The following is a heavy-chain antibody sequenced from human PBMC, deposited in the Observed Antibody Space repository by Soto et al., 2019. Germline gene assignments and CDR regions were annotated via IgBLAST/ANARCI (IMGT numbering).Heavy chain of an antibody. D-gene: IGHD1-1*01. CDR3: ANQRDSTTYFDY. J-gene: IGHJ4*02. CDR2: ISYDGSNK. CDR1: GFTFSRYA. Sequence: HPGGSLRLSCAASGFTFSRYAMHWVLQAPGKGLEWVAVISYDGSNKYYADSVKGRFTISVDTSRNQFSLSLPSVTAADTAVFYCANQRDSTTYFDYWGPGTLVTVSS. V-gene: IGHV3-30-3*01.